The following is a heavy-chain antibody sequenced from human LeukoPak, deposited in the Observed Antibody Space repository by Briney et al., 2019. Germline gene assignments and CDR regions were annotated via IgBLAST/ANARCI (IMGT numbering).Heavy chain of an antibody. CDR2: ISYDGSNK. D-gene: IGHD3-22*01. CDR3: AKSAADSSGYYMDY. CDR1: GFTFSSYG. Sequence: PGGSLRLSCAASGFTFSSYGMHWVRQAPGKGLEWVAVISYDGSNKYYADSVKGRFTISRDNSKNTLYLQMNSLRAEDTAVYYCAKSAADSSGYYMDYWGQGTLVTVSS. V-gene: IGHV3-30*18. J-gene: IGHJ4*02.